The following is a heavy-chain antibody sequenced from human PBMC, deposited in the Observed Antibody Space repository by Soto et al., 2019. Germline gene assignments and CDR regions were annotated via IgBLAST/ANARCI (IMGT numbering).Heavy chain of an antibody. CDR2: ISSSGSTI. CDR1: GFTCSDYY. CDR3: ARADRGGDTYYDFWSGYYPDLVGYYYYYYMDV. J-gene: IGHJ6*03. V-gene: IGHV3-11*01. Sequence: QVQLVESGGGLVKPGGSLRLSCAASGFTCSDYYMSWIRQAPGKGLEWVSYISSSGSTIYYADSVKGRFTISRDNAKNTLSLQMNNLRTKDPAVDYCARADRGGDTYYDFWSGYYPDLVGYYYYYYMDVWSKGTPVTVSS. D-gene: IGHD3-3*01.